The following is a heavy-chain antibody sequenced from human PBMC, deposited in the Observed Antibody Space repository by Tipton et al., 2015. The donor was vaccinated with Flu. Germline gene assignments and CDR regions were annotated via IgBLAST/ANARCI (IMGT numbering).Heavy chain of an antibody. CDR2: IYLGGST. Sequence: TLSLTCSVSGASIRNYYWSWIRQPAGKGLEWIGRIYLGGSTNYNPSLKSRATMSIDTSDNQFSLKLTSVTAADTAVYYCARAYYRDYDSSGYYFDYWGQGTLVTVSS. J-gene: IGHJ4*02. D-gene: IGHD3-22*01. V-gene: IGHV4-4*07. CDR3: ARAYYRDYDSSGYYFDY. CDR1: GASIRNYY.